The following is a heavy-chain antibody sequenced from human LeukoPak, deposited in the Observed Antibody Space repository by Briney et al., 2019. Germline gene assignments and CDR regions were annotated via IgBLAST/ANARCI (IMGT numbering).Heavy chain of an antibody. J-gene: IGHJ4*02. CDR1: GFTFSSYA. D-gene: IGHD4/OR15-4a*01. V-gene: IGHV3-21*01. CDR2: VSTSSSYI. CDR3: SGDGDQGAKLNLDY. Sequence: GGSLRLSCAASGFTFSSYAMNWVRQAPGKGLEWVSSVSTSSSYIYYADSVKGRFTVSRDNAKNSLYLQMSSLRAEDTAVYYCSGDGDQGAKLNLDYWGQGTLVTVSS.